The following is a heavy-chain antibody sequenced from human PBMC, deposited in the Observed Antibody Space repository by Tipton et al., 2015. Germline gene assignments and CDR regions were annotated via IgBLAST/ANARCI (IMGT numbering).Heavy chain of an antibody. J-gene: IGHJ6*02. CDR1: GDSFSGYY. V-gene: IGHV4-59*01. CDR3: ARGGHGSSWYRIYYGMDV. D-gene: IGHD6-13*01. CDR2: IHYSGST. Sequence: TLSLTCTVSGDSFSGYYWSWIRQPQGKGLEWIGNIHYSGSTNYNPSLKSRVTISVDTSKNQFSLKLSSVTAADTAVYYCARGGHGSSWYRIYYGMDVWGQGTTVTVSS.